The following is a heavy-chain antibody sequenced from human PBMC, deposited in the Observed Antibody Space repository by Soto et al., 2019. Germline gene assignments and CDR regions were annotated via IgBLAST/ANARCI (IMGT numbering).Heavy chain of an antibody. Sequence: GGSLRLSCAASGFTFSSYTMNWVRQAPGRGLEWVSSIGTSSSYIYYADSVKGRFTISRDNAKNSLFLQMNSLRADDTAVYYCARDSVRDYLYYYYGMDVWGQGTTVTVSS. V-gene: IGHV3-21*01. D-gene: IGHD4-17*01. CDR2: IGTSSSYI. CDR1: GFTFSSYT. J-gene: IGHJ6*02. CDR3: ARDSVRDYLYYYYGMDV.